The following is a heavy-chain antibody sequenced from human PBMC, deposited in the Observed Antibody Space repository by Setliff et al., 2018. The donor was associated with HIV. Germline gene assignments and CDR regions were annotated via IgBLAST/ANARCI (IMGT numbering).Heavy chain of an antibody. V-gene: IGHV3-23*01. Sequence: PGGSLRLSCAASGFTFSSYAMTWVRQAPGKGLEWVSAISGSGGSTYYADSVKGRFTISRDNSKNTLFLQMNSLRAEDTAVYYCASGPYCSNGVCRDWVWFFDYWGQGKVVTVS. CDR1: GFTFSSYA. D-gene: IGHD2-8*01. CDR3: ASGPYCSNGVCRDWVWFFDY. J-gene: IGHJ4*02. CDR2: ISGSGGST.